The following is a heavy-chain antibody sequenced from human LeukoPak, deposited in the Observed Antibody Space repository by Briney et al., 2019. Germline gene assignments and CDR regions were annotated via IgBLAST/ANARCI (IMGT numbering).Heavy chain of an antibody. J-gene: IGHJ6*02. D-gene: IGHD1-14*01. CDR3: AKDLNPDRFYYYYYGMDV. CDR2: ISGSGGST. V-gene: IGHV3-23*01. Sequence: GGSLRLSCAASGFTFSSYAMSWVRQAPGKGLEWVSAISGSGGSTYYADSVKGRFTISRDNSKNTLYLQMNSLRAEDTAVYYCAKDLNPDRFYYYYYGMDVWGQGTTVTVSS. CDR1: GFTFSSYA.